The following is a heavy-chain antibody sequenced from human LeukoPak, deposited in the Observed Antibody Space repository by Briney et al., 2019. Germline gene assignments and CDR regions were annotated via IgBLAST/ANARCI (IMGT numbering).Heavy chain of an antibody. V-gene: IGHV3-30*02. CDR2: IRNDGSNN. Sequence: PGGSLRLSCAVSGLTFSSYGMHWVRRAPGKGLEWVAFIRNDGSNNYYGDSVKGRFTISRDNSKNTLYLHMNSLRVEDTAVYYCAKAKEGGVVGGCDYGGQGTLVIVSS. CDR1: GLTFSSYG. J-gene: IGHJ4*02. D-gene: IGHD1-26*01. CDR3: AKAKEGGVVGGCDY.